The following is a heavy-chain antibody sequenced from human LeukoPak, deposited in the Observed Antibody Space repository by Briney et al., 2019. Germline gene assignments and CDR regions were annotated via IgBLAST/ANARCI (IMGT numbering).Heavy chain of an antibody. CDR2: IIPIFGTA. J-gene: IGHJ4*02. CDR1: GGTFSSYA. D-gene: IGHD3-10*01. V-gene: IGHV1-69*05. CDR3: ASRPGGYGSGPDY. Sequence: SVKVSCKASGGTFSSYAISWVRQAPGQGLEWMGRIIPIFGTANYAQKFQSRVTITTDESTSTAYMELSSLRSEDTAVYYCASRPGGYGSGPDYWGQGTLVTVSS.